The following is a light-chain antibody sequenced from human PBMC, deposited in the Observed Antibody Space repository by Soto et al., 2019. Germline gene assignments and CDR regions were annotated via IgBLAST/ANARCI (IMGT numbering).Light chain of an antibody. V-gene: IGLV2-14*01. CDR3: SSYTGSSTYVV. J-gene: IGLJ2*01. CDR1: SSDVGGYNY. CDR2: DVN. Sequence: QSALTQPASVSGSPGQSITISCTGTSSDVGGYNYVSWYQQHPGKAPKLMIYDVNNRPSGVSNRFSGSKSGNTASLTISGLHAEDEAYYYCSSYTGSSTYVVFGGGTKLTVL.